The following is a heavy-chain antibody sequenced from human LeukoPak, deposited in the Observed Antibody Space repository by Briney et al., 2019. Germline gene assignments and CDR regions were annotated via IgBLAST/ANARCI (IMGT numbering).Heavy chain of an antibody. CDR2: IYHSGST. J-gene: IGHJ4*02. CDR1: GYSISSGYY. V-gene: IGHV4-38-2*02. Sequence: PSETLSLTCTVSGYSISSGYYWGWIRPPPGKGLEWIGSIYHSGSTNYNPSLKSRVTISVDTSKNQFSLKLSSVTAADTAVYYCARGVAAALWGQGTLVTVSS. D-gene: IGHD6-13*01. CDR3: ARGVAAAL.